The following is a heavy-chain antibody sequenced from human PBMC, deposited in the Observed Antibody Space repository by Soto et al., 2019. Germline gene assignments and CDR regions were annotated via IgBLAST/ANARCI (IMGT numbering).Heavy chain of an antibody. Sequence: SETLSLTCTVSGGSISSNYWTWIRQPPGKGLEWIGYVYNSGSTNYNPSLKSRVTISEDTSKSQFSLKVNSVTAADTAVYYCARYRREAVAGYTLDNWGQGILVTVSS. J-gene: IGHJ4*02. V-gene: IGHV4-59*01. CDR1: GGSISSNY. D-gene: IGHD6-13*01. CDR3: ARYRREAVAGYTLDN. CDR2: VYNSGST.